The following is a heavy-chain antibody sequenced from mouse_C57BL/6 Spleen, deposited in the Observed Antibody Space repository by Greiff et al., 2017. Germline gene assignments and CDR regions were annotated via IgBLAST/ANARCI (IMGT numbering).Heavy chain of an antibody. CDR2: ISDGGSYI. J-gene: IGHJ4*01. CDR1: GFTFSSYA. CDR3: AREGDLRQNYARDY. D-gene: IGHD2-12*01. V-gene: IGHV5-4*01. Sequence: EVKLQESGGGLVKPGGSLKLSCAASGFTFSSYAMSWVRQTPEKRLEWVATISDGGSYIYYPDNVKGRFTISRDNAKNNLYLQMSHLKSEDTAMYYCAREGDLRQNYARDYWGQGTSVTVSS.